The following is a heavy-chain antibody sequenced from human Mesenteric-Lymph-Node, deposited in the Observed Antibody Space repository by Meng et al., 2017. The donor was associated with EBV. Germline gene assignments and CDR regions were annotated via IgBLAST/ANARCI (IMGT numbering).Heavy chain of an antibody. CDR1: GGSFSSYY. CDR3: AKGPLLGGELSLEDY. D-gene: IGHD3-16*02. J-gene: IGHJ4*02. CDR2: ISHSGST. V-gene: IGHV4-34*01. Sequence: QGQQQQGGAGLLKPSEPLSLPCAVYGGSFSSYYWSWIRQPPGKGLEWIGEISHSGSTNYNPSLKSRVTISVDTSKNQFSLKLSSVTAADTAVYYCAKGPLLGGELSLEDYWGQGTLVTVSS.